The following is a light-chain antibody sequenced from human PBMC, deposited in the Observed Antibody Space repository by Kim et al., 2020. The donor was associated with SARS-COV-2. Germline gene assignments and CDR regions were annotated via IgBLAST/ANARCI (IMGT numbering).Light chain of an antibody. CDR1: QYVTGG. CDR3: QHRQT. J-gene: IGKJ1*01. V-gene: IGKV1-5*01. Sequence: STLSAVVGDRATSACRATQYVTGGLAWYQQKPGRAPILLIYDASTLVRGVPSRFRGSGAGTEFTLTINSLQPDDFASYYCQHRQTFGQGTKVDIK. CDR2: DAS.